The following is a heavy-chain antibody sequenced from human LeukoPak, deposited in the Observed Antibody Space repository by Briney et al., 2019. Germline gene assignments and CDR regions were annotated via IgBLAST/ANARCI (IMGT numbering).Heavy chain of an antibody. J-gene: IGHJ1*01. CDR1: GYTFTGYY. CDR3: ARVYCGGDCYSEKYFQH. CDR2: INPNSDGT. Sequence: ASVKVSCKASGYTFTGYYMHWVRQAPGQGLEWMGWINPNSDGTNYAQKFQGRVTMTRDTSISTAYMELSRLRSDDTAVYYCARVYCGGDCYSEKYFQHWGQGTLVTVSS. V-gene: IGHV1-2*02. D-gene: IGHD2-21*02.